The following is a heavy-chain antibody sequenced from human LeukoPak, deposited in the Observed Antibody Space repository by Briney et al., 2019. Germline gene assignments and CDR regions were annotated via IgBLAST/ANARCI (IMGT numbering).Heavy chain of an antibody. CDR3: ARDKYYDSSGLDPYYYYGMDV. D-gene: IGHD3-22*01. CDR1: GYTFTSYG. J-gene: IGHJ6*02. CDR2: ISAYNGNT. Sequence: GASVKVSCKASGYTFTSYGISWVRQAPGQGLEWMGWISAYNGNTNYAQKLQGRVTMTTDTSTSTAYMELRSLRSDDTAVYYCARDKYYDSSGLDPYYYYGMDVWGQGTTVTVSS. V-gene: IGHV1-18*01.